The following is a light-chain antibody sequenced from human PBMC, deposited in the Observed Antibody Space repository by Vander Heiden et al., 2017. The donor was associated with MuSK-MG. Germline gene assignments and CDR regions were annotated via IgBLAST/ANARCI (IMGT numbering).Light chain of an antibody. CDR2: AVS. J-gene: IGKJ1*01. CDR1: QSVSGKY. V-gene: IGKV3-20*01. Sequence: EIVLTQSPGTLSLSPGERATLSCRASQSVSGKYLAWYQQKPGQAPRLLIYAVSSRATGIPDRFSASGAGTDFTLTVSRLEPEDFAVYYCQKYDCSPPSWTFGQGTKVDIK. CDR3: QKYDCSPPSWT.